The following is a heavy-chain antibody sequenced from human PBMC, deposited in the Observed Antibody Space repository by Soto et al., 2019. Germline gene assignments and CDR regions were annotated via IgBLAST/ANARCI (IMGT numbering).Heavy chain of an antibody. CDR3: ARDHITMVRGVRGYYGMDV. CDR2: IYHSGST. J-gene: IGHJ6*02. V-gene: IGHV4-4*02. D-gene: IGHD3-10*01. Sequence: QVQLQESGPGLVKPSRTLSLTCAVSGGSISSSNWWSWVRQPPGKGLEWIGEIYHSGSTNYNPSLKSRVTISVDKSKNQFSLKLSSVTAADTAVYYCARDHITMVRGVRGYYGMDVWGQGTTVTVSS. CDR1: GGSISSSNW.